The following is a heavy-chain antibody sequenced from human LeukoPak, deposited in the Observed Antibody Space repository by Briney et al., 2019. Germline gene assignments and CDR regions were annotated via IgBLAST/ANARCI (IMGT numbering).Heavy chain of an antibody. Sequence: PGGSLRLSCAASGFTFDDYAMHWVRQAPGKGLEWVSLISGDGGSTYYADSVKGRFTISRDNSKNSLYLQMNSLRTEDTALYYCATEGDSGEFDYWGQGTLVTVSS. V-gene: IGHV3-43*02. CDR3: ATEGDSGEFDY. CDR2: ISGDGGST. CDR1: GFTFDDYA. J-gene: IGHJ4*02. D-gene: IGHD3-10*01.